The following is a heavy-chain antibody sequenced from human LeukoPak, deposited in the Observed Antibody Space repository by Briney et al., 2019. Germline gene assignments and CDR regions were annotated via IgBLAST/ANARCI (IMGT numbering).Heavy chain of an antibody. V-gene: IGHV4-39*07. CDR3: ARAQSSGSSPGWYYYYYYMDV. CDR1: GGSISSSSYY. CDR2: IYDSGSA. D-gene: IGHD3-10*01. Sequence: SETLSLTCTVSGGSISSSSYYWGWIRQPPGKGLEWFGIIYDSGSAHYNPALKRRVTISVDTSKNQFSLKLSSVTAADTAVYYCARAQSSGSSPGWYYYYYYMDVWGKGNTVTVSS. J-gene: IGHJ6*03.